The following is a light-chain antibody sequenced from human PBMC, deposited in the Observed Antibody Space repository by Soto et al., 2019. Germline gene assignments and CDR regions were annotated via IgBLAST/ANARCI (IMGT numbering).Light chain of an antibody. CDR2: EVT. Sequence: QSALTQPASVSGSPGQSITISCTGTSSDVGGYNYVSWYQQHPGKAPKLMIYEVTNRPSGVSNRFSGSKSGNTASLTISGLQAADEAADYCSSYTTSSTLGVFGGGTKLTVL. CDR1: SSDVGGYNY. J-gene: IGLJ2*01. CDR3: SSYTTSSTLGV. V-gene: IGLV2-14*01.